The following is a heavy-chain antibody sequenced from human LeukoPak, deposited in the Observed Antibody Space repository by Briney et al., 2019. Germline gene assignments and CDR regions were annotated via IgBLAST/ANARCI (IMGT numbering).Heavy chain of an antibody. D-gene: IGHD6-13*01. V-gene: IGHV3-23*01. CDR2: ISGSGGST. CDR1: GFTFSSYA. Sequence: PGGSLRLSCAASGFTFSSYAMSWVRQAPGKGLEWVSAISGSGGSTYYADSVKGRFTISRDNSKNTLYLQMNSLRAEDTAVYYCAKDRSIWKTFSSSWYVNWFDPWGQGTLVTVSS. J-gene: IGHJ5*02. CDR3: AKDRSIWKTFSSSWYVNWFDP.